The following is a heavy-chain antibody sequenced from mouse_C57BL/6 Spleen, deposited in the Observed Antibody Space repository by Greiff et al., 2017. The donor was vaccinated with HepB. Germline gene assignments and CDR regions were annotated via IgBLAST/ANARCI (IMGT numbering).Heavy chain of an antibody. J-gene: IGHJ2*01. Sequence: QVQLQQSGAELVRPGTSVKMSCKASGYTFTNYWIGWAKQRPGHGLEWIGDIYPGGGYTNYNEKFKGKATLTADKSSSTAYMQFSSLTSEDSAIYYCAREGGYYGSSPPDYWGPGTTLTVSS. D-gene: IGHD1-1*01. CDR1: GYTFTNYW. V-gene: IGHV1-63*01. CDR3: AREGGYYGSSPPDY. CDR2: IYPGGGYT.